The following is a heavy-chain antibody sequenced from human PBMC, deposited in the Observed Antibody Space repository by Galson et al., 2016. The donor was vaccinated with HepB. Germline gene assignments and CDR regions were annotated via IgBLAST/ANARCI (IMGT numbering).Heavy chain of an antibody. J-gene: IGHJ6*02. CDR2: ISYDGNNE. V-gene: IGHV3-30-3*01. Sequence: SLRLSCAASGFTFSYYSMHWVRQAPGRGLEWVAVISYDGNNEYYADSVRGRFTISRDNSNHMLYLHMNSLRAEDTAVYYCAKGSYYGSAYLYGLDVWGQGTTVTVSS. CDR3: AKGSYYGSAYLYGLDV. CDR1: GFTFSYYS. D-gene: IGHD3-10*01.